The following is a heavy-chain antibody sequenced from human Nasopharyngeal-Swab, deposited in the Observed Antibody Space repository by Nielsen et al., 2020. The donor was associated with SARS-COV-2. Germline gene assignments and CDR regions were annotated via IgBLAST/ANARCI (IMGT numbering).Heavy chain of an antibody. J-gene: IGHJ4*02. CDR3: ARMGGYGSGSYCDY. D-gene: IGHD3-10*01. CDR2: IYSGGGT. Sequence: GSLRLSCAASGFTVSSNYMSWVRQAPGKGLEWVSVIYSGGGTYYADSVKGRFTISRDNSKNTLYLQMNSLRAEDTAVYYCARMGGYGSGSYCDYWGQGTLVTVSS. CDR1: GFTVSSNY. V-gene: IGHV3-53*01.